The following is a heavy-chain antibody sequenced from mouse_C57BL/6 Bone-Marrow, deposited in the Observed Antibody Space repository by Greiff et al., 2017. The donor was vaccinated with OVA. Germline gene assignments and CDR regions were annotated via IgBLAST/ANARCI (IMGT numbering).Heavy chain of an antibody. V-gene: IGHV1-18*01. Sequence: VQLQQSGPELVQPGASVKIPSQSSLYTFTDFNLDWVKQSHGKSLEWIGDINPNNGGTIYNQKFKGKATLTVDKSSSTAYMELRSVTSGDTAVYYCARWGYEGDYWGQGTSVTVSS. CDR3: ARWGYEGDY. D-gene: IGHD2-14*01. CDR1: LYTFTDFN. CDR2: INPNNGGT. J-gene: IGHJ4*01.